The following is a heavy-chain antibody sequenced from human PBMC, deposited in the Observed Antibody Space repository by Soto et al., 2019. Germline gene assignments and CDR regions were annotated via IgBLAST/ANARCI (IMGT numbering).Heavy chain of an antibody. Sequence: EVQLVESGGGLVQPGGSLRLSCAAPGMTFSNLRMHWVRQAPGKGLVWVSLISRDGGNNDYADSVKGRFTISRDNAKSTLYLQMNSLGGEDTAVYYFTTLGGELPHRDYWGQGTLVTVSS. J-gene: IGHJ4*02. CDR1: GMTFSNLR. D-gene: IGHD1-26*01. V-gene: IGHV3-74*01. CDR2: ISRDGGNN. CDR3: TTLGGELPHRDY.